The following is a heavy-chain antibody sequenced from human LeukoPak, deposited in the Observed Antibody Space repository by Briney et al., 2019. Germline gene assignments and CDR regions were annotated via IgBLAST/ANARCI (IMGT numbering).Heavy chain of an antibody. CDR2: IYYSGST. CDR3: AAIVVPAANPFDY. V-gene: IGHV4-39*01. CDR1: GGSISSSSYY. J-gene: IGHJ4*02. Sequence: SGTLSLTCTVSGGSISSSSYYWGWIRQPPGKGLEWIGSIYYSGSTYYNPSLKSRVTISVDTSKNQFSLKLSSVTAADTAVYYCAAIVVPAANPFDYWGQGTLVTVSS. D-gene: IGHD2-2*01.